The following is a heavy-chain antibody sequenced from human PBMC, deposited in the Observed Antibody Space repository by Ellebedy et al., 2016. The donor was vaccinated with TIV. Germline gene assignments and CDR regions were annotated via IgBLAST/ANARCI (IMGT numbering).Heavy chain of an antibody. CDR2: IHRSGST. Sequence: MPSETLSLTCTVSGYSISSGYYWGWIRQPPGKGLEWFGSIHRSGSTYYNPSLKSRVTISVDTSKNQFSLKLSAVTAADTAVYYCARGQLVIGYWGQGTLVTVSS. D-gene: IGHD6-13*01. CDR1: GYSISSGYY. V-gene: IGHV4-38-2*02. J-gene: IGHJ4*02. CDR3: ARGQLVIGY.